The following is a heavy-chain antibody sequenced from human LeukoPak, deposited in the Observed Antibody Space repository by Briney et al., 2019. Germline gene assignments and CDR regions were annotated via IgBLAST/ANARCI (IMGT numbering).Heavy chain of an antibody. CDR1: GGSISSGGYS. V-gene: IGHV4-30-2*02. CDR3: ARSGGVGAVWLRAFDY. CDR2: IYHSGST. D-gene: IGHD1-26*01. J-gene: IGHJ4*02. Sequence: SQTLSLTCAVSGGSISSGGYSWSWIRQPPGKGLEWIGYIYHSGSTYYNPSLKSRVTISVDRSKNQFSLNLSSVTAADTAVYYCARSGGVGAVWLRAFDYWGQGTLVTVSS.